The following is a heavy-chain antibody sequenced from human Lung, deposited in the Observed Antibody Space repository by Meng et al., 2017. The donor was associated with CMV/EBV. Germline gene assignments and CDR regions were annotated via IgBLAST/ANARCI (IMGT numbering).Heavy chain of an antibody. CDR1: GFSGAG. D-gene: IGHD1-1*01. V-gene: IGHV3-73*01. CDR3: TKDWNHAMDV. Sequence: GEXXKISCAVSGFSGAGIHWVCQASGKGLEWVGHSRRKDFSYATDFAASVKGRFTISRDESKNTAHLQMNSLKTEDTAVYYCTKDWNHAMDVWGQGTTVTVSS. CDR2: SRRKDFSYAT. J-gene: IGHJ6*02.